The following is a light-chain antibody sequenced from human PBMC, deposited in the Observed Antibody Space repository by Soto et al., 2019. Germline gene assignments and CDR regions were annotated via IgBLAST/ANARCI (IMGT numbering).Light chain of an antibody. V-gene: IGKV1-5*03. CDR1: QSISSY. CDR2: KAS. Sequence: DIQMTQSASTLSASLGDRVTIACGASQSISSYLAWYQQKPGKAPNLLIYKASNLASGVPSRFTGGGYGTAFNLTISSLQTDDFATYYCQHYNSYSEAFGQGTKVDIK. CDR3: QHYNSYSEA. J-gene: IGKJ1*01.